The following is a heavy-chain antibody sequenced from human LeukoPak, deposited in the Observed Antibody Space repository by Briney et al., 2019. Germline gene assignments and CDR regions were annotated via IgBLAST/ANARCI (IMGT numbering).Heavy chain of an antibody. CDR3: ARAYGMLENDAFDI. CDR2: MNPNSGNT. D-gene: IGHD3-16*01. J-gene: IGHJ3*02. CDR1: GYTFTSYN. V-gene: IGHV1-8*02. Sequence: GASVKVSCKASGYTFTSYNMHWVRQATGQGLEWMGWMNPNSGNTGYAQKFQGRVTMTRNTSISTAYMELSSLRSEDTAVYYCARAYGMLENDAFDIWGQGTMVTVSS.